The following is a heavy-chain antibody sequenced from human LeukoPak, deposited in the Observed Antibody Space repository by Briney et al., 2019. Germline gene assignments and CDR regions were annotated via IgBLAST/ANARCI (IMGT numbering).Heavy chain of an antibody. CDR2: ISSSGSTI. CDR3: ARDLMFRGETGAFDI. J-gene: IGHJ3*02. CDR1: GFTFSSYE. D-gene: IGHD3-10*01. V-gene: IGHV3-48*03. Sequence: TGGSLRLSCAASGFTFSSYEMNWVRQAPGKGLEWVSCISSSGSTIYYADSVKGRFTISRDNAKNSLYLQMNSPSAEDTAVYYCARDLMFRGETGAFDIWGQGTMVTVSS.